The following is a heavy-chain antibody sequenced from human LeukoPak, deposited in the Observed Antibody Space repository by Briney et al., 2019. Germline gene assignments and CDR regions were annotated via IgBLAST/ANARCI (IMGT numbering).Heavy chain of an antibody. Sequence: SETLSLTCTVSGGSISSYYWSWIRQPAGQGLEWIGRIYTSGATNYNPSLKSRVTLSVDTSNNHFSLTLTSVTAADTALYYCARAPSGCGGTCSFDSWGQGTLVTVSS. D-gene: IGHD2-15*01. J-gene: IGHJ4*02. CDR1: GGSISSYY. V-gene: IGHV4-4*07. CDR3: ARAPSGCGGTCSFDS. CDR2: IYTSGAT.